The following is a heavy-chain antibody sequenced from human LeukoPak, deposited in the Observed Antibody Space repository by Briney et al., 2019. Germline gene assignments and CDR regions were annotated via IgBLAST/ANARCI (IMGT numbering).Heavy chain of an antibody. CDR3: ANTYGDYGYFQN. V-gene: IGHV7-4-1*02. CDR1: GYTFTSYA. J-gene: IGHJ1*01. CDR2: INTNTGNP. Sequence: ASVKVSCKASGYTFTSYAMNWVRQAPGQGLEWMGWINTNTGNPTYAQGFTGRFAFSLDASVGTAYLQISSLKAEDTAVYYCANTYGDYGYFQNWGQGTLVTVSS. D-gene: IGHD4-17*01.